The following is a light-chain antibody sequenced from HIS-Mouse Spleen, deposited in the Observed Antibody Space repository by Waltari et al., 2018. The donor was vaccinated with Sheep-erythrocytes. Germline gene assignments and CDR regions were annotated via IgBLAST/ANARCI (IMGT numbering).Light chain of an antibody. CDR1: SSDVGGYNY. V-gene: IGLV2-11*01. J-gene: IGLJ1*01. CDR3: CSYAGSYNHV. CDR2: DVS. Sequence: QSALTQPRPVSGSPGQSVTIPCPGTSSDVGGYNYVSWYQQHPGKAPKLMIYDVSKRPSGVPDRFSGSKSGNTASLTISGLQAEDEADYYCCSYAGSYNHVFATGTKVTVL.